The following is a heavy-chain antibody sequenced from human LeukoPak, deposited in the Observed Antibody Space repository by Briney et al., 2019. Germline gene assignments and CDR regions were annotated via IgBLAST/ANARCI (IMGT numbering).Heavy chain of an antibody. CDR2: ISHDGTNK. Sequence: PGGSLRLSCAASGFTFSSCGMHWVRQAPGKGLEWVAIISHDGTNKYYADSVKGRFTISRDNSKNTLYLQMNSLRAEDTAVYYCAKDRGDYRVRYFFDYWSQGTLVTVSS. CDR3: AKDRGDYRVRYFFDY. J-gene: IGHJ4*02. CDR1: GFTFSSCG. V-gene: IGHV3-30*18. D-gene: IGHD2-21*02.